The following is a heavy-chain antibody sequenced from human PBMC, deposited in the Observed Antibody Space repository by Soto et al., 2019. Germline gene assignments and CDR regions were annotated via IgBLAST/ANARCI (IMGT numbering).Heavy chain of an antibody. CDR2: RYYSGNT. CDR3: ARGSYDTSGQTFIGWGPDC. CDR1: GVSITSGSYY. J-gene: IGHJ4*02. V-gene: IGHV4-30-4*01. D-gene: IGHD3-22*01. Sequence: HVQLQESGPGPVTPSQTLSLSCTVSGVSITSGSYYWTWVRQSPGKGLEWIGYRYYSGNTYYNPSLSSRATLSVYTSKNQFFLKLTAVTAADTAVYYCARGSYDTSGQTFIGWGPDCCCQGTLVTVSS.